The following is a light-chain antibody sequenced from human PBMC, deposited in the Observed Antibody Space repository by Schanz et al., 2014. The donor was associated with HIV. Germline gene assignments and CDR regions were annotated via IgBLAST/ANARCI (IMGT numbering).Light chain of an antibody. CDR2: NSH. J-gene: IGLJ2*01. Sequence: QSVLTQPPSASGTPGQRVTISCSGGSSNVGRYTVAWYQQVPGTAPKLLISNSHQRPSGVTGRFSGSKSGTSASLAISGLRSEDEADYYCAAWDDSLSGRVFGGGTKLTVL. CDR1: SSNVGRYT. V-gene: IGLV1-47*02. CDR3: AAWDDSLSGRV.